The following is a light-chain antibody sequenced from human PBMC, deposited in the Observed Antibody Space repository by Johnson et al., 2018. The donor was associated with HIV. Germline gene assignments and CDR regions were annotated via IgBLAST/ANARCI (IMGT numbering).Light chain of an antibody. CDR3: GTWDSSLSGV. J-gene: IGLJ1*01. CDR2: DNN. V-gene: IGLV1-51*01. CDR1: SSNIGNNY. Sequence: QSVLTQPPSVSAAPGQKVTISCSGSSSNIGNNYVSWYQQLPGTAPKILIYDNNKRPSGIPDRFSGSKSGTSATLGITGLQTGDEADYYCGTWDSSLSGVFGTWTKVTVL.